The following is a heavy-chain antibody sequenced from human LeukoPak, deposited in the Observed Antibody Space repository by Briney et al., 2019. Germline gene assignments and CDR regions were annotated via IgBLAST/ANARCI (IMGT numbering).Heavy chain of an antibody. CDR1: GGSISSGSYY. Sequence: NPSETLSLTCTVSGGSISSGSYYWSWIRQPAGKGLEWIGRIYTSGSTNYNPSLKSRVTISVDTSKNQFSLKLSSVTAADTAVYYCARSGRRGLLGTTVTTMRWFDPWGQGTLVTVSS. D-gene: IGHD4-17*01. J-gene: IGHJ5*02. CDR3: ARSGRRGLLGTTVTTMRWFDP. V-gene: IGHV4-61*02. CDR2: IYTSGST.